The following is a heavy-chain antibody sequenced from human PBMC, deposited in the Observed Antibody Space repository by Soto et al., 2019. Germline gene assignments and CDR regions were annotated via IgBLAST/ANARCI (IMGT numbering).Heavy chain of an antibody. V-gene: IGHV4-59*01. CDR1: GGSISSYY. Sequence: PSETLSLTCTVSGGSISSYYWSWIRQPPGKGLEWIGYIYYSGSTNYNPSLKSRVTISVDTSKNQFSLKLSSVTAADTAVYYCARDIGGYYDILNGLGYWGQGTLVTVSS. J-gene: IGHJ4*02. CDR3: ARDIGGYYDILNGLGY. D-gene: IGHD3-9*01. CDR2: IYYSGST.